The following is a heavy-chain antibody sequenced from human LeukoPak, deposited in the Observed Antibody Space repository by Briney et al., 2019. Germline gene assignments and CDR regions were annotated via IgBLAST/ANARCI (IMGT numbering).Heavy chain of an antibody. D-gene: IGHD3-9*01. CDR1: GYSITELS. J-gene: IGHJ4*02. Sequence: GASVTVSFKVSGYSITELSTHWVRQAPGKGLEWMGGFDPGSGEIIYEQKFQDRVTMTEDTSTDTAYMELSSLRSEDTALYYCATGTHYDLLPFWGQGTLVTVSS. V-gene: IGHV1-24*01. CDR2: FDPGSGEI. CDR3: ATGTHYDLLPF.